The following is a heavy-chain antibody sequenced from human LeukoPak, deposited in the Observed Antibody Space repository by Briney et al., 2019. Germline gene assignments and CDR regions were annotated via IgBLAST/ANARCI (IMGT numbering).Heavy chain of an antibody. CDR1: GYTFTSYG. CDR3: ARGRRTTMVRGVITSILPFDY. V-gene: IGHV1-18*01. Sequence: ASVKVSCKASGYTFTSYGISWVRQAPGQGLEWMGWISAYNGNTNYAQKLQGRVTMTTDTSTSTAYMELRSLRSDDTAVYYCARGRRTTMVRGVITSILPFDYWGQGTLVTVSS. CDR2: ISAYNGNT. D-gene: IGHD3-10*01. J-gene: IGHJ4*02.